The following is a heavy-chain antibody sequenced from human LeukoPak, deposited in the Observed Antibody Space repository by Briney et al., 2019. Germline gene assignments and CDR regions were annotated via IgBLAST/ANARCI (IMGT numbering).Heavy chain of an antibody. CDR1: GYSISSGYY. J-gene: IGHJ3*02. Sequence: PSETLSLTCTVSGYSISSGYYWGWIRQPPGKGLEWIGNIYHSGSTYYNPSLKSRVTISLDTSRNQFSLKLSSVTAADTAVYYCARDGYNYDGFDIWGQGTMVTVSS. CDR2: IYHSGST. V-gene: IGHV4-38-2*02. D-gene: IGHD5-24*01. CDR3: ARDGYNYDGFDI.